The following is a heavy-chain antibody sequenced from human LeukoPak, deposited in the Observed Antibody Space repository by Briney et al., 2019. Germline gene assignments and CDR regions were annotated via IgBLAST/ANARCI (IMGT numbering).Heavy chain of an antibody. CDR3: AKEDGYSSGWYVKGFDY. CDR2: ISGSGGST. J-gene: IGHJ4*02. CDR1: GFTFSSYA. D-gene: IGHD6-19*01. Sequence: GGSLRLSCAASGFTFSSYAMSWVRQAPGKGLEWVSAISGSGGSTYYADSVKGRFTISRDNSKNTLYLQMNSLGAEDTAVYYCAKEDGYSSGWYVKGFDYWGQGTLVTVSS. V-gene: IGHV3-23*01.